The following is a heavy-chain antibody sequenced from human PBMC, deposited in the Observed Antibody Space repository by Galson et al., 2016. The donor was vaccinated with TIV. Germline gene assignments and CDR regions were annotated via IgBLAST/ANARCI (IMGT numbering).Heavy chain of an antibody. CDR1: GVTFSLHA. Sequence: SVKVSCKASGVTFSLHAISWVRQAPGQGLEWMGGIIPMFGTANYAQKFQGRATITADESTNTAYMELSSLRSEDAAVYYCAGPREGVQHQHYYSMDVWGQGTTITVSS. CDR3: AGPREGVQHQHYYSMDV. V-gene: IGHV1-69*13. D-gene: IGHD2-2*01. CDR2: IIPMFGTA. J-gene: IGHJ6*02.